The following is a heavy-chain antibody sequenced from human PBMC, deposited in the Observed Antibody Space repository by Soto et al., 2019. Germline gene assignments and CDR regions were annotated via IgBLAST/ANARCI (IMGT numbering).Heavy chain of an antibody. CDR1: GFTFSSYR. J-gene: IGHJ4*01. CDR3: AREDSVSSYYSQ. D-gene: IGHD2-15*01. CDR2: IKQDGSET. V-gene: IGHV3-7*03. Sequence: PGGSLRLSCAASGFTFSSYRMTWVRQAPGKGLEWVANIKQDGSETFYVDSVKGRFTISRDNAKNSLYLHMNSLGAEDTAMYYCAREDSVSSYYSQWGHGPLVTVSS.